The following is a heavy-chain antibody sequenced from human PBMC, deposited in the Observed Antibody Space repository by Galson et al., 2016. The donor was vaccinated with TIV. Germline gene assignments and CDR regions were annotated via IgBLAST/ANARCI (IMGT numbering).Heavy chain of an antibody. Sequence: SLRLSCAASGFTFSSYNMHWVRQAPGKGLEWVAVIAYDGSYKHYAGSVKGRFTVSRDNSKTTLDLQMNSLGAEDTALYSCAKAGAVLRYFDWLFDAFDIWCQGTMVAVSS. CDR1: GFTFSSYN. J-gene: IGHJ3*02. CDR2: IAYDGSYK. V-gene: IGHV3-30*18. D-gene: IGHD3-9*01. CDR3: AKAGAVLRYFDWLFDAFDI.